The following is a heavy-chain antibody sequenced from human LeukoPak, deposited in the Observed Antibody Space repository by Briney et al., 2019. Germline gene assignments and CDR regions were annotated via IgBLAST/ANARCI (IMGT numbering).Heavy chain of an antibody. D-gene: IGHD3-3*01. J-gene: IGHJ6*02. CDR1: GFTFSSYA. CDR2: ISGSGGST. Sequence: GGSLRLSCAASGFTFSSYAMSWVRQAPGKGLEWVSAISGSGGSTCYADSVKGRFTISRDNSKNTLYLQMNSLRAEDTAVYYCASDDYDFWSGYYYYYYGMDVWGQGTTVTVSS. CDR3: ASDDYDFWSGYYYYYYGMDV. V-gene: IGHV3-23*01.